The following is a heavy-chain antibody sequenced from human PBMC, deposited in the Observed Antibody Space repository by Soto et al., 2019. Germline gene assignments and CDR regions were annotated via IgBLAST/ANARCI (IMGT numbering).Heavy chain of an antibody. D-gene: IGHD3-10*01. CDR3: ARDPYYYGSGSYWRY. V-gene: IGHV1-18*01. CDR1: GYTFTSYG. CDR2: ISAYNGIT. J-gene: IGHJ4*02. Sequence: QVQLVQSGAEVKKPGASVTVSCKASGYTFTSYGISWVRQAPGQGLEWMGWISAYNGITNYAQKLQGRVTMTTDTSTSTAYMELRSLRSDDTAVYYCARDPYYYGSGSYWRYWGQGTLVTVSS.